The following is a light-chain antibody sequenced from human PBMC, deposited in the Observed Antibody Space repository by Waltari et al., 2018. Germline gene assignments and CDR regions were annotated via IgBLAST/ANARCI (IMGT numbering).Light chain of an antibody. J-gene: IGKJ4*01. CDR2: AAS. CDR3: QQSFITPLT. CDR1: QSINSH. V-gene: IGKV1-39*01. Sequence: DVQMTQSPSSLSAFVGDRVTITCRARQSINSHLNWYQQKPGKAPNLLIYAASSVQTGVPSRFSGSGSGTDFTLTISSLQPEDFATYYCQQSFITPLTFGGGTKVEI.